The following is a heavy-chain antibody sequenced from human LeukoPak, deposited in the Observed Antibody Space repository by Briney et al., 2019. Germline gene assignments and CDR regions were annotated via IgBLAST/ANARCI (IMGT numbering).Heavy chain of an antibody. J-gene: IGHJ4*02. V-gene: IGHV3-30*18. CDR3: AKDWVVRGVIGY. CDR2: ISYDGNNK. Sequence: GGSLRLSCAASGFTFSSYVMHWVRQAPGKGLEWVAGISYDGNNKYYAESVKGRFTISRDNSKNTLYLQMNSLRAEDTAVYYCAKDWVVRGVIGYWGQGTLVTVSS. CDR1: GFTFSSYV. D-gene: IGHD3-10*01.